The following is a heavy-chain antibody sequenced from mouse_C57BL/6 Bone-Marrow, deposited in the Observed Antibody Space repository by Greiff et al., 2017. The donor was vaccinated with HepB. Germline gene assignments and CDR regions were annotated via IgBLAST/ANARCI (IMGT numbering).Heavy chain of an antibody. V-gene: IGHV1-5*01. Sequence: VQLQQSGTVLARPGASVKMSCKTSGYTFTSYWMHWVKQRPGQGLEWIGAIYPGNSDTSYNQKFQGKAKLTAVTSASTAYMELSSLTNEDSAVYYCTRRYDYWYFDVWGTGTTVTVSS. CDR1: GYTFTSYW. D-gene: IGHD2-3*01. J-gene: IGHJ1*03. CDR2: IYPGNSDT. CDR3: TRRYDYWYFDV.